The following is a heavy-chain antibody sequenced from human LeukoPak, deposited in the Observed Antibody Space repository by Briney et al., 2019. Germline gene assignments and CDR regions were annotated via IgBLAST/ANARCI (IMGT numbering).Heavy chain of an antibody. Sequence: SQTLSLTCAISGDSVSSNNAAWNWIRQSPSRGLEWLGRTYYRSKWFNDYAASVKSRVIINPDTSKNQFSLQLSSMTLEDTALYYCARTRYSSGGAFYYGLDVWGQGTTVTVSS. V-gene: IGHV6-1*01. D-gene: IGHD6-19*01. CDR1: GDSVSSNNAA. J-gene: IGHJ6*02. CDR3: ARTRYSSGGAFYYGLDV. CDR2: TYYRSKWFN.